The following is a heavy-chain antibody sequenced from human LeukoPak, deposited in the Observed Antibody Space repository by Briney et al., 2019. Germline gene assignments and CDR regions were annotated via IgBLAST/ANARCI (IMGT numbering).Heavy chain of an antibody. D-gene: IGHD6-6*01. J-gene: IGHJ4*02. CDR3: ARDLRMYSSSSSGFVY. CDR1: GGTFSSYA. V-gene: IGHV1-69*01. Sequence: TVKVSCKASGGTFSSYAISWVRQAPGQGLEWMGGIIPIFGTANYAQKVQGRVTITADESTSTAYMELSSLRSEDTAVYYCARDLRMYSSSSSGFVYWGQGTLVTVSS. CDR2: IIPIFGTA.